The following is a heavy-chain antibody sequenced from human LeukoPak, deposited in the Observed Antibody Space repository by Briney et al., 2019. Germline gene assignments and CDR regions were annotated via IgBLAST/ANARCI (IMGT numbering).Heavy chain of an antibody. D-gene: IGHD2-15*01. CDR2: ISRSSKYI. J-gene: IGHJ4*02. Sequence: PGGSLRLSCAASGFTFSSYSMNSVRQAPGKGLEWVSSISRSSKYIYYADSVKGRFTISRDNAKNSLYLQINSLRAEDTSVYYGARGENNYCYYYFDYGGQGTLVTVSS. CDR3: ARGENNYCYYYFDY. V-gene: IGHV3-21*01. CDR1: GFTFSSYS.